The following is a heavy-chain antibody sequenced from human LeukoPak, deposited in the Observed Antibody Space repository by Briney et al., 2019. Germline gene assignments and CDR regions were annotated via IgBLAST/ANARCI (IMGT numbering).Heavy chain of an antibody. D-gene: IGHD2-2*01. V-gene: IGHV4-39*01. CDR3: ARGSGIWDIVVVPAWGYYFDY. Sequence: PSETLSLTCTVSGGSISSSSYYWGWIRQPPGKGLEWIGSIYYSGSTYYNPSLKSRVTISVDTSKNQFSLKLSSVTAADTAVYYCARGSGIWDIVVVPAWGYYFDYWGQGTLVTVSS. CDR2: IYYSGST. J-gene: IGHJ4*02. CDR1: GGSISSSSYY.